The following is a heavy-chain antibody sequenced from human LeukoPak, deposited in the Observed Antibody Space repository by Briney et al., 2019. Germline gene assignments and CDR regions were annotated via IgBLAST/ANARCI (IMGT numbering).Heavy chain of an antibody. CDR2: ISAYNGNT. J-gene: IGHJ6*02. Sequence: ASVKVSCKASGYTFTSYGISWVRQAPGQGLEWLGWISAYNGNTNYAQKLQGRVTMTTDTSTSTAYMELRSLRSDDTAVYYCARDGETTLGMYYYYYGMDVWGQGTTVTVSS. V-gene: IGHV1-18*01. D-gene: IGHD7-27*01. CDR3: ARDGETTLGMYYYYYGMDV. CDR1: GYTFTSYG.